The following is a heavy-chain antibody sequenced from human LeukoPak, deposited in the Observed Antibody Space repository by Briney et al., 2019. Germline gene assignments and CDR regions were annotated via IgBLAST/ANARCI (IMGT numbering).Heavy chain of an antibody. CDR2: INHSGST. J-gene: IGHJ3*02. CDR1: GGSFSGYY. D-gene: IGHD3-22*01. CDR3: ARARKSYYYDSSGRGAFDI. Sequence: SETLSLTCAVYGGSFSGYYWSWIRQPPGKGLEWIGEINHSGSTNYNPSLKSRVTISVDTSKNQFSLKLSSVTAADTAVYYCARARKSYYYDSSGRGAFDIWGQGTMVTVSS. V-gene: IGHV4-34*01.